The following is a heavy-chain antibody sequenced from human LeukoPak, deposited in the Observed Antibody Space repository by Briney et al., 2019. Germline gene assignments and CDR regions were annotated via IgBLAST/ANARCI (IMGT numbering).Heavy chain of an antibody. J-gene: IGHJ5*02. CDR3: ARDVTVVVPAKKPNWFDP. CDR2: IIPIFGTA. D-gene: IGHD2-2*01. CDR1: GGTFSSYA. Sequence: SVKVSCKASGGTFSSYAISWVRQAPGQGLEWMGGIIPIFGTANYAQKFQGRVTITADESTSTAYMELSSLRSEDTAVYYCARDVTVVVPAKKPNWFDPWGQGTLVTVSS. V-gene: IGHV1-69*13.